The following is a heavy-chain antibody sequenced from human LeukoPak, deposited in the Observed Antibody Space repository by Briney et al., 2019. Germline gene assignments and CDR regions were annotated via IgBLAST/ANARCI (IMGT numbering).Heavy chain of an antibody. CDR1: GFTFGDHA. J-gene: IGHJ5*02. Sequence: GRSLRLSCIGSGFTFGDHAMNWFRQAPGKGLEWVGFIRTKGYGGTREYAASVKGRFTISRDDSKSVAYLQMDSLKTEDTAVYYCTRVDCSGASCYGEGWFDPWGQGTLVTVSS. CDR2: IRTKGYGGTR. D-gene: IGHD2-15*01. V-gene: IGHV3-49*03. CDR3: TRVDCSGASCYGEGWFDP.